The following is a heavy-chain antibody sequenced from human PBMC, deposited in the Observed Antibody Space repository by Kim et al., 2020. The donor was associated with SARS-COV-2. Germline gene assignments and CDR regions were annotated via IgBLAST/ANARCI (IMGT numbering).Heavy chain of an antibody. D-gene: IGHD6-13*01. CDR3: VRGQGAAAWLL. J-gene: IGHJ4*02. CDR2: INHSGTT. V-gene: IGHV4-34*01. Sequence: SETLSLTCAVYGGSFSGYYWSWIRQPPGKELEWIGEINHSGTTNYNPSLKSRVTISIDTSKNQFSLKVTSITAADTAVYYCVRGQGAAAWLLWGQGTLVT. CDR1: GGSFSGYY.